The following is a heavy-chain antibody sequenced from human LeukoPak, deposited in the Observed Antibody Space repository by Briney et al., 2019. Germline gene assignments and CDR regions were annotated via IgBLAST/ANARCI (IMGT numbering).Heavy chain of an antibody. CDR1: GFTFSSYG. CDR2: IWYDGSNK. V-gene: IGHV3-33*01. J-gene: IGHJ3*02. Sequence: GGSLRLSCAASGFTFSSYGMHWVRQAPGKGLEWVAVIWYDGSNKYYAGSVKGRFTISRDNSKNTLYLQMNSLRAEDTAVYYCARSRLWIFGVVIEGDAFDIWGQGTMVTVSS. D-gene: IGHD3-3*01. CDR3: ARSRLWIFGVVIEGDAFDI.